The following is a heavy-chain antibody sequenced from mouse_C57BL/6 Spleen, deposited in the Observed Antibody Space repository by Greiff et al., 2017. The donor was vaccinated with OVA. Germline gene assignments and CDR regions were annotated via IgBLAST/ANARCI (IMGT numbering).Heavy chain of an antibody. CDR2: INSSSGYT. J-gene: IGHJ3*01. D-gene: IGHD4-1*01. Sequence: QVQLQQSGAELAKPGASVKLSCKASGYTFTSYWMHWVKQRPGQGLEWIGYINSSSGYTKYNKKCKGKATLTAEKATSTAYMQLSSLTYEAAAVDYCARSGSGWFAYWGQGTLVTVSA. V-gene: IGHV1-7*01. CDR3: ARSGSGWFAY. CDR1: GYTFTSYW.